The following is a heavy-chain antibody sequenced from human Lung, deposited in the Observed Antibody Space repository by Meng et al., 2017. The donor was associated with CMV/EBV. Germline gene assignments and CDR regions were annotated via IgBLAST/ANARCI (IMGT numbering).Heavy chain of an antibody. V-gene: IGHV5-51*01. J-gene: IGHJ2*01. CDR3: VRGSSGSYWYFDL. CDR1: GYTFSHEW. Sequence: SXKGSGYTFSHEWIGWVRQTPGKGLNWMGILYPSDSDTRYSPSSQGRITISADMSTSPAYLQWTSVKASDIGIYYCVRGSSGSYWYFDLWGRGPLVTVSS. D-gene: IGHD3-10*01. CDR2: LYPSDSDT.